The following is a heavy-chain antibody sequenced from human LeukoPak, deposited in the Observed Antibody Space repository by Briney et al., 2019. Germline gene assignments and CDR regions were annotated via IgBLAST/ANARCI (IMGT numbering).Heavy chain of an antibody. Sequence: EWMGWMNPNSGNTGYAQKFQGRVTMTRNTSISTAYMELSSLRSEDTAVYYCAREETGTYPYWGQGTLVTVSS. V-gene: IGHV1-8*01. J-gene: IGHJ4*02. CDR3: AREETGTYPY. D-gene: IGHD1-7*01. CDR2: MNPNSGNT.